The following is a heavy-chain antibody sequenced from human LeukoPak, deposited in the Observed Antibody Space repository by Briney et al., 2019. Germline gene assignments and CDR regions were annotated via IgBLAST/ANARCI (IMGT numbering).Heavy chain of an antibody. CDR1: GGSFSGYY. J-gene: IGHJ6*03. CDR2: IYHSGNT. CDR3: ARGPGEYYYYMDV. D-gene: IGHD6-6*01. V-gene: IGHV4-34*01. Sequence: SETLSLTCAVYGGSFSGYYWGWIRQPPGKGLEWIANIYHSGNTYYNPSLKSRVTISVDTSRNQFSLKLSSVTAADTAVYYCARGPGEYYYYMDVWGKGTTVTISS.